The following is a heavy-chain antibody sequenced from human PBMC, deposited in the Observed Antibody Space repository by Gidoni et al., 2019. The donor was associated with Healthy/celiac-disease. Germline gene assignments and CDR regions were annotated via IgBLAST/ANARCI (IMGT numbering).Heavy chain of an antibody. J-gene: IGHJ5*02. CDR2: IIPILGIA. V-gene: IGHV1-69*09. D-gene: IGHD1-1*01. CDR3: ARPNENWFDP. Sequence: QVQLVQSGAEVKKPGSSVKVSCKASGGPFSSYAISWVRQAPGQGLEWMGRIIPILGIANYAQKFQGRVTITADKSTSTAYMELSSLRSEDTAVYYCARPNENWFDPWGQGTLVTVSS. CDR1: GGPFSSYA.